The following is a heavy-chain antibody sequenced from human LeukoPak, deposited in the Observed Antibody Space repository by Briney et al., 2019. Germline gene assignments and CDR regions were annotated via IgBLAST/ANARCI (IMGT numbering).Heavy chain of an antibody. D-gene: IGHD4-17*01. CDR2: ISSGTSTI. Sequence: PGGSLRLSCAASGFTFSRYTFNWVRQAPGKGLEWISFISSGTSTIYYADSVKGRFTIFRDNAKNSLFLQMSSLRAEDTAVYYCARGPDGEYALDYFDYWGQGTLVTVSS. J-gene: IGHJ4*02. CDR3: ARGPDGEYALDYFDY. CDR1: GFTFSRYT. V-gene: IGHV3-48*04.